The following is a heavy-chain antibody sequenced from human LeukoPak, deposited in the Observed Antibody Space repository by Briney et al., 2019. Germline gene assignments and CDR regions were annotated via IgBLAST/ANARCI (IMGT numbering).Heavy chain of an antibody. D-gene: IGHD5-18*01. Sequence: SETLSLTCTVSGGSISSYYWSWIRQPAGKGLEWIGRIYTSGSTNYNPSLKSRVTMSVDTSKNQFSLKLSSVTAADTAVYYCARDCYTPRYSYGYDLCWFDPWGQGTLVTVSS. CDR1: GGSISSYY. J-gene: IGHJ5*02. V-gene: IGHV4-4*07. CDR3: ARDCYTPRYSYGYDLCWFDP. CDR2: IYTSGST.